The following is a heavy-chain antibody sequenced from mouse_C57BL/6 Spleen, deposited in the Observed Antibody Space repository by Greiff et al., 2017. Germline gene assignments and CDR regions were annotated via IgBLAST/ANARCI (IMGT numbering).Heavy chain of an antibody. J-gene: IGHJ4*01. CDR1: GYTFTSYW. Sequence: QVQLQQPGAELVKPGASVKMSCKASGYTFTSYWITWVTQRPGQGLEWIGDICPGSGSTNYNEKFKSKATLTVDTTSSTTYMQLSSLKSEVSAVYYCARGIYLDAMDYWGQGTSVTVSS. V-gene: IGHV1-55*01. CDR2: ICPGSGST. CDR3: ARGIYLDAMDY. D-gene: IGHD2-1*01.